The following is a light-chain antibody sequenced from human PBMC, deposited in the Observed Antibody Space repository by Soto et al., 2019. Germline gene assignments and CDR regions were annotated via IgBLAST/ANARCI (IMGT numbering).Light chain of an antibody. CDR2: GNN. Sequence: VSGAQGGRRTISCNTSSSNIGAGYDVHWYQQLPGTAHKLLISGNNNRPSGVPGRFSGSKSGTSASLAITSLHAEDEADDYGQSYGSSLSGWVFGTGTKVTVL. CDR3: QSYGSSLSGWV. V-gene: IGLV1-40*01. J-gene: IGLJ1*01. CDR1: SSNIGAGYD.